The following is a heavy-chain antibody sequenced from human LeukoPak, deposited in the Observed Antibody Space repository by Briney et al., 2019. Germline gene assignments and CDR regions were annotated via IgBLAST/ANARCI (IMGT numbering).Heavy chain of an antibody. Sequence: PSETLSLTCTVSGGSISHSRYHWGWTRHPPGKGLEWIGYIYHSGSTYYNPSLKSRVTIPVNRSKNQFSLKLSSVTAADTAVYYCARGGYNYGSGVADYWGQGTLVTVSS. V-gene: IGHV4-39*07. CDR2: IYHSGST. D-gene: IGHD3-10*01. CDR3: ARGGYNYGSGVADY. J-gene: IGHJ4*02. CDR1: GGSISHSRYH.